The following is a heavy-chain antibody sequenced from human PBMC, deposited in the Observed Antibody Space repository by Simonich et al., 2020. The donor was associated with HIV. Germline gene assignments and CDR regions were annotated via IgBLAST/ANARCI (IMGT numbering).Heavy chain of an antibody. CDR1: GFTFSSYA. Sequence: QVQLVESGGGVVQPGRSLRLSCAASGFTFSSYAMHWVRQAPGKGREWVAVISYDGINKNYADSVKGRFTNSRDNSKNTLYLQMNSLRAEDTAVYYCASGGSISSVWADDYWGQGTLVTVSS. D-gene: IGHD3-16*01. CDR3: ASGGSISSVWADDY. J-gene: IGHJ4*02. CDR2: ISYDGINK. V-gene: IGHV3-30*07.